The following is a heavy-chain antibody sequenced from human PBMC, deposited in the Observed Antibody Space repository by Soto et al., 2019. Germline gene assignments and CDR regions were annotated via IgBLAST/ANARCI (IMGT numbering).Heavy chain of an antibody. D-gene: IGHD6-19*01. CDR1: GGTFSSYT. Sequence: SVKVSCKASGGTFSSYTISWVRQAPGQGLEWMGRIIPILGIANYAQKFQGRVTITADKSTSTAYMELSSLRSEDTAVYYCASEQNSIAVVRLAYDIWGQGTMVTGSS. CDR3: ASEQNSIAVVRLAYDI. CDR2: IIPILGIA. J-gene: IGHJ3*02. V-gene: IGHV1-69*02.